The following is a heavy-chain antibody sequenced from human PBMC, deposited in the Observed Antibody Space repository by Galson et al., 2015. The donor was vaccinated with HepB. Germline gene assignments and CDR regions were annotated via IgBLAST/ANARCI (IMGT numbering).Heavy chain of an antibody. V-gene: IGHV1-18*04. CDR2: ISAYNGNT. D-gene: IGHD3-9*01. J-gene: IGHJ3*02. CDR1: GYTFTIYG. Sequence: SVKVSCKASGYTFTIYGISWVRQAHGQGLEWMGWISAYNGNTNYAQKFQGRVTMTTDTYTRTAHMELRSLRSDYTAVYDCARHILTGFAFDIWGQGTMVTVSS. CDR3: ARHILTGFAFDI.